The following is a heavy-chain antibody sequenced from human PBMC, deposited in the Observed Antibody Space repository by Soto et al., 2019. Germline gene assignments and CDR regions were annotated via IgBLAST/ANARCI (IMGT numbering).Heavy chain of an antibody. Sequence: GGSLRLSCAASGFTFTSHAMYWVRQAPGRGLEWVSKISLSGASADYVDSVKGRFTISRDTSKNILYLQMNSLRVEDTAIYYCAKGHGDESRIDFWGQGILVTVSS. CDR2: ISLSGASA. CDR3: AKGHGDESRIDF. J-gene: IGHJ4*02. CDR1: GFTFTSHA. V-gene: IGHV3-23*01. D-gene: IGHD4-17*01.